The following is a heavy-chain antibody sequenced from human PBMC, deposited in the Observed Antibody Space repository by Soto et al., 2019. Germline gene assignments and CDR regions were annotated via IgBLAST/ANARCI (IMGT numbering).Heavy chain of an antibody. CDR3: ARGRGRSSGSGSYFYYYGMDV. CDR2: IYHSGSI. J-gene: IGHJ6*02. CDR1: GGSISSGGYS. D-gene: IGHD3-10*01. V-gene: IGHV4-30-2*01. Sequence: SETLSLTCAVSGGSISSGGYSWSWIRQPPGKGLEGIGYIYHSGSIYYNPSLKSRVTISVDRSKNQFSLKLSSVTAADTAVYYCARGRGRSSGSGSYFYYYGMDVWGQGTTVTVSS.